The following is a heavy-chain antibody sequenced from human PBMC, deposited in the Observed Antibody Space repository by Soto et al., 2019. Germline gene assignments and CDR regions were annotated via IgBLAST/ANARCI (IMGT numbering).Heavy chain of an antibody. D-gene: IGHD2-8*01. CDR1: GFTCSPYW. CDR3: ARGSNQDY. CDR2: INDDGSEK. V-gene: IGHV3-7*03. Sequence: EVQLVESGGDLVQPGGSLRLSCVASGFTCSPYWMSWVRQAPGRGLQWVATINDDGSEKYYADSVKGRFTIARDNARDSLYLQLTSLRAEETAIYYCARGSNQDYWGQGTLVAVSS. J-gene: IGHJ4*02.